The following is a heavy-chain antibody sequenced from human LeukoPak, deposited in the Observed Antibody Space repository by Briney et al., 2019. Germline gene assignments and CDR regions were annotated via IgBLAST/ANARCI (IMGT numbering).Heavy chain of an antibody. J-gene: IGHJ4*02. CDR2: ISADNSNT. D-gene: IGHD6-19*01. V-gene: IGHV1-18*01. Sequence: ASVKVSCKASGYTFTSYGISWVRQAPGQGLEWMGWISADNSNTHYAQKVQARVTTTTDTSTSTAYMELRSLRSDDTAVYYCARDQWLVGVDYWGQGTLVTVSS. CDR1: GYTFTSYG. CDR3: ARDQWLVGVDY.